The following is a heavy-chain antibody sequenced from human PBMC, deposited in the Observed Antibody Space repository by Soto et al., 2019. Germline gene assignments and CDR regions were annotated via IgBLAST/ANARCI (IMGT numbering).Heavy chain of an antibody. CDR2: IYHSGST. D-gene: IGHD2-2*03. Sequence: PSETLSLTCTVSGGSISSGGYSWSWIRQPPGKGLEWIGYIYHSGSTYYNPPLKSRVTISVDTSKNQFSLKLSSVTAADTAVYYCARGMGIVVVPAAEFDYWGQGTLVTVSS. J-gene: IGHJ4*02. V-gene: IGHV4-30-2*01. CDR1: GGSISSGGYS. CDR3: ARGMGIVVVPAAEFDY.